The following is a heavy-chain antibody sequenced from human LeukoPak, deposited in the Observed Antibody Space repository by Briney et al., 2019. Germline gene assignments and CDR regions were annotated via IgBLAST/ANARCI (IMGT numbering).Heavy chain of an antibody. Sequence: PGRSLRLSCAASGFTFSNYDMNWVRQPQGKGLEWVSHISRSGNTIYYGYSVKGRFTISRDNAKNSLYLQMNSLRAEDTAVYYCARSFYLFGRGTLVTVSS. V-gene: IGHV3-48*03. CDR1: GFTFSNYD. CDR3: ARSFYL. J-gene: IGHJ2*01. CDR2: ISRSGNTI.